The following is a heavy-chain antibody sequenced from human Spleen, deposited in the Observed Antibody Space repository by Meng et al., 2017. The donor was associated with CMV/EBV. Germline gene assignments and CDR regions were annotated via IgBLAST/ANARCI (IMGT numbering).Heavy chain of an antibody. Sequence: VSVQEYSPRLGLRVATPSLSCTVSGGVIKSGSYKWSWIGQPPEKRLKWIGYIYYSVSTYYTPSLKSRVTLSVDTSNKPWTLLLLSLTAAAAAVYYCDSCYYDSSGYSHWYLDPWGQGTLVTVSS. D-gene: IGHD3-22*01. CDR1: GGVIKSGSYK. J-gene: IGHJ5*02. V-gene: IGHV4-30-4*02. CDR2: IYYSVST. CDR3: DSCYYDSSGYSHWYLDP.